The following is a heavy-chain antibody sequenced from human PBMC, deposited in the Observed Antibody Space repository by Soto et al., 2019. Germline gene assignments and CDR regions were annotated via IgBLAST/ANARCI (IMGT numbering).Heavy chain of an antibody. CDR1: GVTFIGDG. J-gene: IGHJ4*02. D-gene: IGHD2-2*01. CDR3: AGCSTFGCRFDS. CDR2: IRQDGSDD. Sequence: EVQLVESGGGLVQPGGSLRLSGVVSGVTFIGDGLSWVRHVPGKGLGWVATIRQDGSDDHYVDSVTGRVTISRDTAETSLHLQMNSLRDEDTAVYYCAGCSTFGCRFDSWGQGTLVTVSS. V-gene: IGHV3-7*01.